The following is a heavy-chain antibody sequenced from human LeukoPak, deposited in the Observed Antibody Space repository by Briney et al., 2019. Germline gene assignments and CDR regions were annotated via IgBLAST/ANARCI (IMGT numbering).Heavy chain of an antibody. D-gene: IGHD6-19*01. J-gene: IGHJ4*02. CDR2: IYYSGST. V-gene: IGHV4-59*01. CDR1: GGSISSYY. Sequence: SETLSLTCTVSGGSISSYYWSWIRQPPGKGLEWIGYIYYSGSTNYNPSLKSRVTISVDTSKNQFSLKLSSVTAADTAVYYCARGLGGWLRLFDYWGQGTLVTVSS. CDR3: ARGLGGWLRLFDY.